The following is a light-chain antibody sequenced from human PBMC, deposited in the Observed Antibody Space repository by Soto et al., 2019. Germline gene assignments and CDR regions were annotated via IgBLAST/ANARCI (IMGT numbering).Light chain of an antibody. CDR3: QXYNNWPPIT. V-gene: IGKV3-15*01. Sequence: EIVMTQSPATLSVSPGERATLSCRASQSVSSNLAWYQQKPGQAPRLLIYGASTRATGIPARFSGSGSGTXXXXXXXXXXXXXXAXYYXQXYNNWPPITFGQGTRLEIK. CDR1: QSVSSN. J-gene: IGKJ5*01. CDR2: GAS.